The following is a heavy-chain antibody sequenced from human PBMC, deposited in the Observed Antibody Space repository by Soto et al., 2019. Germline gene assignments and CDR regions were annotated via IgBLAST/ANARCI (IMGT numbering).Heavy chain of an antibody. J-gene: IGHJ5*02. CDR2: ISAYNGNT. CDR3: ARKQAHGDYVVGMNWVGP. V-gene: IGHV1-18*01. D-gene: IGHD4-17*01. CDR1: GYTFTSYG. Sequence: GASVKVSCKASGYTFTSYGISWVRQAPGQGLEWMGWISAYNGNTNYAQKLQGRVTMTTDTSTSTAYMELRSLRSDDTAVYYCARKQAHGDYVVGMNWVGPWGQGALVTVSS.